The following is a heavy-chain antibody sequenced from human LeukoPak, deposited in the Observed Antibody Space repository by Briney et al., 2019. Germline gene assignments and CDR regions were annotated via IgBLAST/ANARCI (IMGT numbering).Heavy chain of an antibody. Sequence: AGSLRLSCAASGFTFDDYAMHWVRQAPGKGLEWVSLISGDGGSTYYADSVKGRFTISRDNSKNSLYLQMNSLRTEDTALYYCAKDIVDKWELLLDAFDIWGQGTMVTVSS. CDR3: AKDIVDKWELLLDAFDI. D-gene: IGHD1-26*01. CDR2: ISGDGGST. J-gene: IGHJ3*02. V-gene: IGHV3-43*02. CDR1: GFTFDDYA.